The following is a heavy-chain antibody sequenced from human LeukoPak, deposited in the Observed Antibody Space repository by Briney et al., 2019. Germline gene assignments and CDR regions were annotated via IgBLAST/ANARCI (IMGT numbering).Heavy chain of an antibody. V-gene: IGHV5-51*01. CDR3: ARLTYGSGSYWVVDY. D-gene: IGHD3-10*01. CDR2: IYPGDSDT. CDR1: GYSFTSYW. J-gene: IGHJ4*02. Sequence: GESLKISCKGSGYSFTSYWIGWVRQMPGKGLEWMGIIYPGDSDTRYSPSFQGQVTISADKSISTAYLQWSSLKASDTAMYYCARLTYGSGSYWVVDYWGQGTLVTVSS.